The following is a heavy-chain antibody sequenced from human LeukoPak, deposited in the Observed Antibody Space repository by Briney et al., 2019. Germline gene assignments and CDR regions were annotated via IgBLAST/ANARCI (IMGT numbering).Heavy chain of an antibody. CDR2: IYHSGST. J-gene: IGHJ3*02. CDR3: ATRNDYGDYGGDAFDI. D-gene: IGHD4-17*01. CDR1: GGSISSGGYS. V-gene: IGHV4-30-2*01. Sequence: SETLSLTCAVSGGSISSGGYSWSWIRQPPGMDLEWIGYIYHSGSTYYNPSLKSRVTISVDRSKNQFSLKLSSVTAADTAVYYCATRNDYGDYGGDAFDIWGQGTMVTVSS.